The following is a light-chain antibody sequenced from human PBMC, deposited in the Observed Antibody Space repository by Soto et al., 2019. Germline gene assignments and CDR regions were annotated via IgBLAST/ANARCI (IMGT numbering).Light chain of an antibody. CDR2: DVS. J-gene: IGLJ1*01. CDR1: SSDVGGYNY. V-gene: IGLV2-14*01. Sequence: QSALTQPASVSGSPGQSITISCTGTSSDVGGYNYVSWYQQHPGKAPKLMIYDVSNRPSGVSNRFSGSKSGNTASLTISGLQAVDETDYYCISYTSSSTRVFGTGTKVTVL. CDR3: ISYTSSSTRV.